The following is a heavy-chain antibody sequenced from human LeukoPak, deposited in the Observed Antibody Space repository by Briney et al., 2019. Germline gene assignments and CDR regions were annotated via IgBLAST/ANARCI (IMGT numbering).Heavy chain of an antibody. CDR3: ARDHCSGGSCYFRWSNWFDP. D-gene: IGHD2-15*01. CDR2: INPSGGST. CDR1: GYTFTSYY. Sequence: ASVKVSCKASGYTFTSYYMHWVRQAPGQGLEWMGIINPSGGSTSYAQKFQGRVTMTRDTSTSTVYMELSSLRSEDTAVYYRARDHCSGGSCYFRWSNWFDPWGQGTLVTVSS. V-gene: IGHV1-46*01. J-gene: IGHJ5*02.